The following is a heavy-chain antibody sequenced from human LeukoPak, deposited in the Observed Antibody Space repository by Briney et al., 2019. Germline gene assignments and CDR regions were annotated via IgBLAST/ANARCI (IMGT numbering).Heavy chain of an antibody. J-gene: IGHJ5*02. CDR2: INPNNGDT. Sequence: GASVRVSCKASGYTFTVFYIHWVRQAPGQGLEWMAWINPNNGDTNYAQNFQGRVTLTRDTSINTAYMELSSLRSEDTAVYYCARDTDESRWFPINAPMYNWFDPWGQGTLVTVSS. CDR3: ARDTDESRWFPINAPMYNWFDP. CDR1: GYTFTVFY. V-gene: IGHV1-2*02. D-gene: IGHD4-23*01.